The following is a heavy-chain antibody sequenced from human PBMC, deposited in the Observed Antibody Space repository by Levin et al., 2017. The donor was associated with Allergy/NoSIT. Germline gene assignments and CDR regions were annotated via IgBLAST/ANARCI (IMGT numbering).Heavy chain of an antibody. CDR2: ISSSSSTI. Sequence: AGGSLRLSCAASGFTFSSYSMNWVRQAPGKGLEWVSYISSSSSTIYYADSVKGRFTISRDNAKNSLYLQMNSLRAEDTAVYYCAADYYDILTGYEHNWFDPWGQGTLVTVSS. D-gene: IGHD3-9*01. CDR1: GFTFSSYS. V-gene: IGHV3-48*01. J-gene: IGHJ5*02. CDR3: AADYYDILTGYEHNWFDP.